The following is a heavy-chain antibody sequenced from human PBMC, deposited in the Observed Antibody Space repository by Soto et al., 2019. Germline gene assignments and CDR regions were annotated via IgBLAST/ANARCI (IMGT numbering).Heavy chain of an antibody. D-gene: IGHD3-3*01. J-gene: IGHJ3*02. CDR2: IIPILGIA. V-gene: IGHV1-69*02. CDR3: ARRYMTIFGVVSIDAFDI. Sequence: QVQLVQSGAEVKKPGSSVKVSCKASGGTFSSYTISWVRQAPGQGLEWMGRIIPILGIANYAQKFQGRVTITADKSTRTAYMELSSLRSEDTAVYYCARRYMTIFGVVSIDAFDIWGQGTMVTVSS. CDR1: GGTFSSYT.